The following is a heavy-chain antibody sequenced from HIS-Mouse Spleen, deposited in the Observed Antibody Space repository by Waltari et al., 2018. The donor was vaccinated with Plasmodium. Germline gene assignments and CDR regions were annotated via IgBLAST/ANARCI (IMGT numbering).Heavy chain of an antibody. V-gene: IGHV1-46*01. CDR3: ARDLFRIGVAGTEYYYGMDV. J-gene: IGHJ6*02. D-gene: IGHD6-19*01. Sequence: QVQLVQSGAEVKKPGASVKVSCKASGYTFTSYYMHWVRQAPGQGLEWMGIINPSGGSTSYAQQFQGRVPMTRDTSTSTVYMELSSLRSEDTAVYYCARDLFRIGVAGTEYYYGMDVWGQGTTVTVSS. CDR1: GYTFTSYY. CDR2: INPSGGST.